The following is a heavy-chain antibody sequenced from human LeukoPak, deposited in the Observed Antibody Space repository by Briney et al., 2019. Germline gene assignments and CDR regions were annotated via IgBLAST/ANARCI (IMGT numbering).Heavy chain of an antibody. CDR2: INHSGST. Sequence: SETLSLTCAVYGGSFSGYYWTLIRQSPGKGLEWIGEINHSGSTNYNPSLKSRVTISIDTSKNQFSLRLASVTAADTAVYYCARRLDVWGQGTTVTVSS. CDR3: ARRLDV. J-gene: IGHJ6*02. CDR1: GGSFSGYY. V-gene: IGHV4-34*01.